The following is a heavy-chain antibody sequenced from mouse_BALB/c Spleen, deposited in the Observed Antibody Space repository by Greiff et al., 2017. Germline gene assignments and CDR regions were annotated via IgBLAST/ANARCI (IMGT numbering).Heavy chain of an antibody. Sequence: EVQLQESGGGLVQPGGSRKLSCAASGFTFSSFGMHWVRQAPEKGLEWVAYISSGSSTIYYADTVKGRFTISRDNPKNTLFLQMTSLRSEDTAMYYCARGTLWSYAMDYWGQGTSVTVSS. CDR3: ARGTLWSYAMDY. V-gene: IGHV5-17*02. CDR1: GFTFSSFG. J-gene: IGHJ4*01. D-gene: IGHD1-1*02. CDR2: ISSGSSTI.